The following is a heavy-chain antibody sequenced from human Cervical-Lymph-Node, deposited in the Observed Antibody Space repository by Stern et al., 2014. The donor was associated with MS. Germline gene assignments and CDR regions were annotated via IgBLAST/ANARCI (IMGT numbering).Heavy chain of an antibody. V-gene: IGHV4-4*02. D-gene: IGHD3/OR15-3a*01. J-gene: IGHJ6*02. Sequence: QVQLQESGPGLVKPSGTLSLICAVSGGSISSSNWWTWVRQSPGKGLEWIGEISHSGSTNYNPSLKSRVTISVDKSKNQFSLNLSSVTAADTAVYYCARHTIDFGSYYYGMDVWGQGTTVTVSS. CDR3: ARHTIDFGSYYYGMDV. CDR2: ISHSGST. CDR1: GGSISSSNW.